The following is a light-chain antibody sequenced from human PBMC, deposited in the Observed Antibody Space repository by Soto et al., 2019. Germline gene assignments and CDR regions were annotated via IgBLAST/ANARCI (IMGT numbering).Light chain of an antibody. V-gene: IGKV3-20*01. CDR1: QSVSRSY. CDR3: HQYGSSPPRT. J-gene: IGKJ2*01. Sequence: EIVLTQSPGTLSLSPGERATLSCRASQSVSRSYLAWYQQKPGQAPRLLIYGASSRATGIPDRFSGSGSGTDFTLTISRLEPEDFAVYYCHQYGSSPPRTFGQGTKLQIK. CDR2: GAS.